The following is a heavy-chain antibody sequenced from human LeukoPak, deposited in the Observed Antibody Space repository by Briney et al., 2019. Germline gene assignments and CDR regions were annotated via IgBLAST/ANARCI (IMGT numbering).Heavy chain of an antibody. J-gene: IGHJ3*02. CDR3: ARVWFGDPSGAFDI. Sequence: PSETLSLTCTVSGGSLNSYYWSWIRQPPGKGLEWIGYIYYSGSTNYNPSLKSRVTISLDTSKNQFSLKLTSVTALDTAVYYCARVWFGDPSGAFDIWGQGTMVTVSS. CDR2: IYYSGST. D-gene: IGHD3-10*01. V-gene: IGHV4-59*08. CDR1: GGSLNSYY.